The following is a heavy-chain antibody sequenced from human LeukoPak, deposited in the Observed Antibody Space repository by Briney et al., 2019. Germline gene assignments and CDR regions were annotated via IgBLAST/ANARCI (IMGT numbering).Heavy chain of an antibody. CDR1: GGSISSSSYY. CDR2: IYYSGST. J-gene: IGHJ4*02. CDR3: ARQSGSGSLGY. D-gene: IGHD3-10*01. V-gene: IGHV4-39*01. Sequence: SETLSLTCTVSGGSISSSSYYWGWIRQPPGKGLEWIGSIYYSGSTYYNPSLKSRVTISVDTSKNQFSLKLSSVTAADTAVYYCARQSGSGSLGYWGQGTLVTVSS.